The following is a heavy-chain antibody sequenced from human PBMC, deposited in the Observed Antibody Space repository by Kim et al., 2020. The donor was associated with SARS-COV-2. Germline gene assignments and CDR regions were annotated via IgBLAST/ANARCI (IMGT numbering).Heavy chain of an antibody. CDR1: GFTFSSYG. CDR2: ISYDGSNK. CDR3: AKGDYDFWSGYSPGLDY. Sequence: GGSLRLSCAASGFTFSSYGMHWVRQAPGKGLEWVAVISYDGSNKYYADSVKGRFTISRDNSKNTLYLQMNSLRAEDTAVYYCAKGDYDFWSGYSPGLDY. V-gene: IGHV3-30*18. D-gene: IGHD3-3*01. J-gene: IGHJ4*01.